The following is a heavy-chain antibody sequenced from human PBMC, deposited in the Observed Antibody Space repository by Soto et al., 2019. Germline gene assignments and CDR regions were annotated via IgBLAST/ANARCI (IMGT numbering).Heavy chain of an antibody. CDR3: SRVDPGETSPFDH. Sequence: ASVKVACKASGYIFTSYYIHWVRQAPGQGLEWMGWINPFDGSRMFAQSFQGRVTMTRDTSTSTVYMEVSSLRTEDTAVYYCSRVDPGETSPFDHWG. CDR2: INPFDGSR. J-gene: IGHJ4*01. V-gene: IGHV1-46*03. CDR1: GYIFTSYY. D-gene: IGHD3-10*01.